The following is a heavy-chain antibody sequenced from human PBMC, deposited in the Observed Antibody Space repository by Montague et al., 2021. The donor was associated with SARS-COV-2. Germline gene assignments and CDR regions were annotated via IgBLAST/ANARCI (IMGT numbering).Heavy chain of an antibody. D-gene: IGHD3-22*01. J-gene: IGHJ4*02. V-gene: IGHV4-34*01. Sequence: SETLSLTCAVYGGSFSGDYWSWIRQPPGKGLEWMGEINQSGSTNYNPSLKSRVTLSVDTSKKQFSLKLSSLTVADTAVYYCSRVAGGYYHDSSAYFDYWGQGSLVTVSS. CDR2: INQSGST. CDR3: SRVAGGYYHDSSAYFDY. CDR1: GGSFSGDY.